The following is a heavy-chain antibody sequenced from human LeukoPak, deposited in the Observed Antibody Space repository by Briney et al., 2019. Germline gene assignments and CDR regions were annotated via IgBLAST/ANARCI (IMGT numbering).Heavy chain of an antibody. V-gene: IGHV3-13*04. CDR1: GFTFSSYD. J-gene: IGHJ6*02. CDR3: ARRHPFDQYGMDV. CDR2: IGIAGDT. Sequence: GGSLRLSCAASGFTFSSYDMHWVRQAPGKGLEWVSAIGIAGDTYYPGSVKGRFTISRENAKNSLYLQMNSLRARDTAVYYCARRHPFDQYGMDVWGQGTTVTVSS.